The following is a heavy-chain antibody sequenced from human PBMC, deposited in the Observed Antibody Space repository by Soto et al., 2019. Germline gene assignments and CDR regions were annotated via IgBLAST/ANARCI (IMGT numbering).Heavy chain of an antibody. Sequence: QVQLQESGSGVVRPSETLFLSCAVSCDAITRGGYSWSWIRQPPGKGLEWIGYAYHSVFTNYNTAIRSRVTISVDGSNNQFSLKMTSVTAADTAVYYGDRNNLEDTRSGVDWFGHWGQGTLVTVSS. V-gene: IGHV4-30-2*01. D-gene: IGHD3-22*01. CDR3: DRNNLEDTRSGVDWFGH. CDR2: AYHSVFT. CDR1: CDAITRGGYS. J-gene: IGHJ5*02.